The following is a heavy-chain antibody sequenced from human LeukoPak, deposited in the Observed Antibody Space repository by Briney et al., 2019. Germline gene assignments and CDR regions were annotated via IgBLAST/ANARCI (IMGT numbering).Heavy chain of an antibody. CDR1: GGSFSGYY. CDR3: ALRGRRGMAKIGGDY. V-gene: IGHV4-34*01. Sequence: SETLSLTCAVSGGSFSGYYWSWIRQPPGKGLEWIGEINHSGRTNYNPSLKSRVTISVDTSKTQCSLKLSSVTAADTAVYYYALRGRRGMAKIGGDYWGQGTLVTVSS. J-gene: IGHJ4*02. CDR2: INHSGRT. D-gene: IGHD5-24*01.